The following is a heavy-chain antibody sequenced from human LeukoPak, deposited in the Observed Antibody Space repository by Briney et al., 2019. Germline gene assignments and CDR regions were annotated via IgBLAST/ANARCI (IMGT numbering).Heavy chain of an antibody. CDR3: AKDFDGPIFDY. D-gene: IGHD3-9*01. J-gene: IGHJ4*02. CDR1: GGSISSTSYY. Sequence: PSETLSLTCTVSGGSISSTSYYWGWIRQPPGKGLEWIGNIKLSEGTYYNPSLKSRVTISVDTSKNQFSLRLSSVTAADTAVYYCAKDFDGPIFDYWGQGTLVTVSS. CDR2: IKLSEGT. V-gene: IGHV4-39*07.